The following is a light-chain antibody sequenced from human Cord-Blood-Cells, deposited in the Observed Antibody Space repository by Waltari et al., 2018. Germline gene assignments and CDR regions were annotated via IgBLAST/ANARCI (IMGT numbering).Light chain of an antibody. CDR2: GKN. CDR1: SLRRYY. Sequence: SSELTQYSAVSVALGQTVRITCQGHSLRRYYASWYQQKPGQAPVLVSYGKNNRPSGIPDRFSGSKSGNTASLTITGPQAEDEADYYCNSRDSTVNYLVFGGGTKLTVL. CDR3: NSRDSTVNYLV. J-gene: IGLJ3*02. V-gene: IGLV3-19*01.